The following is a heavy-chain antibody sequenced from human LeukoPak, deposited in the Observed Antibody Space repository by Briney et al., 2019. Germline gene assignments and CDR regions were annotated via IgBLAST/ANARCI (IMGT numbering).Heavy chain of an antibody. Sequence: GGSLRLSCAASGFTFSDYYMSWIRQAPGKGLEWVSYISSSGSTIYYADSVKGRFTISRDNAKNSLYLQMNSLRAEDTAVYYCERKYSSGWYYFDYWGQGTLVTVSS. CDR3: ERKYSSGWYYFDY. CDR1: GFTFSDYY. D-gene: IGHD6-19*01. CDR2: ISSSGSTI. V-gene: IGHV3-11*01. J-gene: IGHJ4*02.